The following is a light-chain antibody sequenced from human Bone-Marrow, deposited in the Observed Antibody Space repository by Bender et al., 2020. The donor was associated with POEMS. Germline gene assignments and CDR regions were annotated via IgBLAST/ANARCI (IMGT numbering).Light chain of an antibody. CDR1: QLGDQY. CDR2: QDT. J-gene: IGLJ2*01. CDR3: QAWDTSSVV. Sequence: SYGLTQPPSVSVSPGHTTNITCSGDQLGDQYASWYQQKPGQSPVLVIYQDTQRPSGIPERFSGSNSGNIATLTISGTQALDEADYYCQAWDTSSVVFGGGTKLTVL. V-gene: IGLV3-1*01.